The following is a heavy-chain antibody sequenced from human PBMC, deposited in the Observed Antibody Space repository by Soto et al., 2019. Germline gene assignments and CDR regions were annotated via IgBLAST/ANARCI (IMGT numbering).Heavy chain of an antibody. V-gene: IGHV3-9*01. D-gene: IGHD5-12*01. CDR3: ARRDLDVATTPLDY. J-gene: IGHJ4*02. CDR1: GFTFDDYA. Sequence: EVQLVESGGGLVQPGRSLRLSCAASGFTFDDYAMHWVRQAPGKGLEWVSGISWNSGSIGYADAVKGRFTISRDNTKNSLYLQMKSLRAEDKALYYCARRDLDVATTPLDYWGQGTLVTVSS. CDR2: ISWNSGSI.